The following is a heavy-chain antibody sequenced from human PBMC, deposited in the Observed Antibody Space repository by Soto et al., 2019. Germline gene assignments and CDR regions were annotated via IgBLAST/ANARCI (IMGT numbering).Heavy chain of an antibody. CDR2: IYRDGRT. J-gene: IGHJ4*02. D-gene: IGHD6-19*01. V-gene: IGHV3-53*01. CDR3: ARGKGIGWYESSDY. CDR1: GGAIRSNN. Sequence: ETLSLTCGVSGGAIRSNNWWNWVRQSPGKGLEWVSTIYRDGRTFYADSVEGRFTISRDNSKNTLYLQMNSLRVEDTATYYCARGKGIGWYESSDYWGQGTLVTVSS.